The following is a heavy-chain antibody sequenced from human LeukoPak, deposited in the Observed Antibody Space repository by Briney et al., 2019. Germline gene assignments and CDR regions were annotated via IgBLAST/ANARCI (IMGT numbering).Heavy chain of an antibody. CDR2: ISSSSSYI. J-gene: IGHJ3*02. CDR3: ARPLGHCGSGKSAFDI. Sequence: GGSLRLSCAASGFTFGSYSMNWVRQAPGKGLEWVSSISSSSSYIYYADSVKGRFTISRDNAKNSLYLQMNSLRAEDTAVYYCARPLGHCGSGKSAFDIWGQGTMVTVSS. V-gene: IGHV3-21*01. CDR1: GFTFGSYS. D-gene: IGHD3-10*01.